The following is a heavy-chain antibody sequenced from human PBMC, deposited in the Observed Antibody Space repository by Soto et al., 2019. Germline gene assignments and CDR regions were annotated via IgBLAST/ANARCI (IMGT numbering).Heavy chain of an antibody. V-gene: IGHV3-48*01. CDR2: IGLGSSTK. D-gene: IGHD3-22*01. Sequence: GGSLRLSCAASGFTFRNYGMNWVRQAPGKGLEWVSYIGLGSSTKYYADSVEGRFTISRDNAKNSLYLQMNSLRAEDTAVYYCARDQLYYNDISGRPLNAFYVWGQGTMVTVSS. CDR1: GFTFRNYG. J-gene: IGHJ3*01. CDR3: ARDQLYYNDISGRPLNAFYV.